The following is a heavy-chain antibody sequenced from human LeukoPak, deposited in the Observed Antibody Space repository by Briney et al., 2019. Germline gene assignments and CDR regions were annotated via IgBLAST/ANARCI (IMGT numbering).Heavy chain of an antibody. D-gene: IGHD4-17*01. CDR3: AKPPQGWRATYGPLSN. J-gene: IGHJ4*02. Sequence: GGSLRLSCAASGFTFSSHGMNWVRQTPGKGLEWVSTISDDGGSTYYADSVKGRFTISRDHSKNTLYLEMKSLRAEDTARYYCAKPPQGWRATYGPLSNWGQGTLVTVSS. V-gene: IGHV3-23*01. CDR1: GFTFSSHG. CDR2: ISDDGGST.